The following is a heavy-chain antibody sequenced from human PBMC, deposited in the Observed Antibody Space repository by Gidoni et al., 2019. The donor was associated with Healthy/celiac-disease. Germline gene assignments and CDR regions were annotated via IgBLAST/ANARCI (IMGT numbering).Heavy chain of an antibody. CDR3: ARGYGDYGPARFDY. J-gene: IGHJ4*02. CDR1: GGSFSGYY. CDR2: INHSGST. D-gene: IGHD4-17*01. Sequence: QVQLQQWGAGLLKPSETLSLTCAVYGGSFSGYYWSWIRQPPGKGLEWIGEINHSGSTNYNPSLKSRVTISVDTSKNQFSLKLSSVTAADTAVYYCARGYGDYGPARFDYWGQGTLVTVSS. V-gene: IGHV4-34*01.